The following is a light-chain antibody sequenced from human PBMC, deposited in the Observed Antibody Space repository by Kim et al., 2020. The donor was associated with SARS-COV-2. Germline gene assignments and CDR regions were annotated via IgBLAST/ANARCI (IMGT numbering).Light chain of an antibody. CDR3: SSYTASYTLL. CDR1: SSDVGGYNY. CDR2: GVT. Sequence: GQSITISCTGTSSDVGGYNYVSWYQQYPGKAPKLIIYGVTRRPSAVSTRFSGSKSDNTASLTISGLQAEDEADYYCSSYTASYTLLFGGGTRLTVL. J-gene: IGLJ3*02. V-gene: IGLV2-14*03.